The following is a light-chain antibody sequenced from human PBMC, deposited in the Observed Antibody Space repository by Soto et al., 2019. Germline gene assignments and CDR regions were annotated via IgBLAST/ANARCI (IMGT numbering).Light chain of an antibody. CDR1: QSVSSF. CDR2: DAS. Sequence: EIVLTQSPATLSLSPGERTTLSCRASQSVSSFLAWYQQKPGQAPRLLIYDASNRATGIPARFSGSGSGTDFTLTISSLEPEDFAVYYCQQRSYWPLTFGGGTEVEVK. CDR3: QQRSYWPLT. V-gene: IGKV3-11*01. J-gene: IGKJ4*01.